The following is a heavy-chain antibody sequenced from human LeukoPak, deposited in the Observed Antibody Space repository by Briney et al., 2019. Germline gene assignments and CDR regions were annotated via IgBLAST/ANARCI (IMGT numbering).Heavy chain of an antibody. CDR1: GYSFTSYY. CDR2: INPNSGGT. J-gene: IGHJ4*02. D-gene: IGHD6-13*01. V-gene: IGHV1-2*02. Sequence: GASVKVSCKASGYSFTSYYVHWVRQAPGQGLEWMGWINPNSGGTNYAQKFQGRVTMTRDTSISTAYMELSRLRSDDTAVYYCARVGSSWTFDYWGQGTLVTVSS. CDR3: ARVGSSWTFDY.